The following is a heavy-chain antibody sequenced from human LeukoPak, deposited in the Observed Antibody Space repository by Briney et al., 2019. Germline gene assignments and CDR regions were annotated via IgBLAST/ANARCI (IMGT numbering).Heavy chain of an antibody. D-gene: IGHD2-8*01. CDR3: ARDSEHSGNGIYYDALDL. V-gene: IGHV3-7*01. J-gene: IGHJ3*01. CDR1: GVTFSSFS. Sequence: GGSLRLSCETSGVTFSSFSLNWVRQAPGKGLEWVANIKQDGNVKNYLDSVKGRFTISRDNAKNSLYLEMNSLRADDTAVYYCARDSEHSGNGIYYDALDLWGQGTRVTVSP. CDR2: IKQDGNVK.